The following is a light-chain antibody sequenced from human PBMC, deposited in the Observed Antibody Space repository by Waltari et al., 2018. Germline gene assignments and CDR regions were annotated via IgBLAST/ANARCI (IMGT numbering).Light chain of an antibody. CDR1: QSVSRT. CDR2: DAS. Sequence: EIVLTQSPGTLSLSPGEGATLSCRASQSVSRTLAWYQQKPGQAPRLLIYDASSRATGTPDRFSGSGSGTDFSLNISILEPEDFAVYYCQKYGSLPATFGQGTKVEIK. V-gene: IGKV3-20*01. J-gene: IGKJ1*01. CDR3: QKYGSLPAT.